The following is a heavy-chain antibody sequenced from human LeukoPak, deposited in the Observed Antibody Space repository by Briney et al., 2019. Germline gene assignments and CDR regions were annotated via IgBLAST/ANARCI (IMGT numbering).Heavy chain of an antibody. CDR1: SGSISTSNYY. J-gene: IGHJ6*03. CDR3: VRPGYSGRNYYYYYMDV. CDR2: IFYSGST. D-gene: IGHD1-26*01. V-gene: IGHV4-39*07. Sequence: NASETLSLTCTVSSGSISTSNYYWGWVRQPPGKALEWIGNIFYSGSTYYSPSLKSRVTISLDTPRNQFSLKLSSVTAADTAVYYCVRPGYSGRNYYYYYMDVWGKGTTVTVSS.